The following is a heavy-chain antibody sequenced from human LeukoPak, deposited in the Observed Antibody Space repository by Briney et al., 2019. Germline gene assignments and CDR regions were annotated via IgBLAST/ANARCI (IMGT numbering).Heavy chain of an antibody. CDR3: ARGVVEMATPFGY. J-gene: IGHJ4*02. CDR1: GGSFSGYY. Sequence: ASETLSLTCAVYGGSFSGYYWSWIRQPPGKGLEWIGEINHSGSTNYNPSLKSRVTISVDTSKNQFSLKLSSVTAADTAVYYCARGVVEMATPFGYWGQGTLVTVSS. CDR2: INHSGST. V-gene: IGHV4-34*01. D-gene: IGHD5-24*01.